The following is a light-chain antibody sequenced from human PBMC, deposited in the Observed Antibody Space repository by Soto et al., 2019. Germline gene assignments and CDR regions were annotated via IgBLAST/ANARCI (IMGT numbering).Light chain of an antibody. V-gene: IGKV1-5*03. CDR1: QSVSNL. CDR2: KAS. Sequence: DIQMTQSPSTLSASVGDRVTITCRASQSVSNLLAGYQQKPGRAHTLLIYKASTLESGVPSSFSGSGSGTEFTLTISSLQTDDFAPYYCQHYNSYPLTFGQGTRLEIK. CDR3: QHYNSYPLT. J-gene: IGKJ5*01.